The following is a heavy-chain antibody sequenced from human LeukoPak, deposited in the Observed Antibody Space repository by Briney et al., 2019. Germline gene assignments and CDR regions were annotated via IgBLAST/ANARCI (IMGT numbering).Heavy chain of an antibody. D-gene: IGHD1-1*01. Sequence: GASVTVSCKASGYTFTGYYIHWLRQAPAQGLEWMGWIDPISGGTNNAQKFQDTITMIRDKSIATAYMEVRRLNSDDTAVYYCARSGFTTGFYLDFWGQGTLVAVSS. V-gene: IGHV1-2*02. J-gene: IGHJ4*02. CDR3: ARSGFTTGFYLDF. CDR1: GYTFTGYY. CDR2: IDPISGGT.